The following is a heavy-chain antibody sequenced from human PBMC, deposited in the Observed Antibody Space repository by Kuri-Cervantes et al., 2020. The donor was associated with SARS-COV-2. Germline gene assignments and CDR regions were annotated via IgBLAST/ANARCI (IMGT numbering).Heavy chain of an antibody. J-gene: IGHJ3*02. V-gene: IGHV1-45*01. CDR3: ARSGPGAISREDGACDI. CDR2: ITPFNGNT. CDR1: GYTFTGYN. Sequence: SVKVSCKASGYTFTGYNIHWVRQAPGQPLEWMGWITPFNGNTNYAQRFQDRVTITRDRSMSTAYMELSSLRSDDTAMYYCARSGPGAISREDGACDIWGQGTMVTVSS. D-gene: IGHD5-24*01.